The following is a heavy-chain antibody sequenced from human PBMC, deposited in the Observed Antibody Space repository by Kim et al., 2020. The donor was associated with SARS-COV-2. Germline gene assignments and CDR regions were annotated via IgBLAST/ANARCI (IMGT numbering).Heavy chain of an antibody. J-gene: IGHJ4*02. CDR2: GT. Sequence: GTNYAQKFQGWVTMTRDTSISTAYMELSRLRSDDTAVYYCARGHRYYFDYWGQGTLVTVSS. V-gene: IGHV1-2*04. D-gene: IGHD2-21*01. CDR3: ARGHRYYFDY.